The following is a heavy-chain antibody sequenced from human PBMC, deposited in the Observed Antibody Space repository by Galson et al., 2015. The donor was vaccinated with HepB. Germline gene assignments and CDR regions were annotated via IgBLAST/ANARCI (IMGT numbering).Heavy chain of an antibody. J-gene: IGHJ4*02. D-gene: IGHD6-19*01. CDR2: ISYDGNNK. V-gene: IGHV3-30-3*01. CDR3: ARATTSSGWPYYFDY. CDR1: GFTFSSYA. Sequence: SLRLSCAASGFTFSSYAMHWVRQAPGKGLEWVAVISYDGNNKFYADSVKGRLTISRDNSKNTLYLQMNSLRAEDTAVYSCARATTSSGWPYYFDYWGQGTLVTVSS.